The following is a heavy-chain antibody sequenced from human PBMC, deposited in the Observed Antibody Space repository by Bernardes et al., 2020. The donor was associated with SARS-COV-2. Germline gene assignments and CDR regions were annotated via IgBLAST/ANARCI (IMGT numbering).Heavy chain of an antibody. V-gene: IGHV3-7*02. J-gene: IGHJ4*02. CDR1: GFTLSSYW. Sequence: GGSLRLSCPASGFTLSSYWMSWVRQAPGKGREWVANIKQEGSEKYYADSVKGRFTISRDNAKNSLYLQMNSLRAEDTAVYYCARAVGVGATRVDSWGQGTLVTVSS. D-gene: IGHD1-26*01. CDR2: IKQEGSEK. CDR3: ARAVGVGATRVDS.